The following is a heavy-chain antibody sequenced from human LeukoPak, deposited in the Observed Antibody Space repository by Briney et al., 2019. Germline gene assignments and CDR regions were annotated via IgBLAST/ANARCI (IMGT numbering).Heavy chain of an antibody. V-gene: IGHV3-23*01. CDR1: GFTFSSYA. D-gene: IGHD2-2*03. CDR2: ISGSGGST. J-gene: IGHJ4*02. CDR3: AKDLDIVAVPAAPIDY. Sequence: GGSLRLSCAASGFTFSSYAMSWVRQAPGKGLEWVSAISGSGGSTYYADSVKGRFTISRDNSKNTLYLQMNSLRAEDTAVYYCAKDLDIVAVPAAPIDYWGQGTLVTVSS.